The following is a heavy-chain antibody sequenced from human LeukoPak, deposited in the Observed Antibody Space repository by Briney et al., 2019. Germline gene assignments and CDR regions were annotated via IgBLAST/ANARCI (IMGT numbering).Heavy chain of an antibody. CDR3: AELGITMIGGV. J-gene: IGHJ6*04. V-gene: IGHV3-48*03. Sequence: GGSLRLSCAASGFTFSNYEMNWVRQAPGKGLEWDSYISSSGSTIYYADSVKGRFTISRDNAKNSLYLQMNSLRAEDTAVYYCAELGITMIGGVWGKGTTVTISS. D-gene: IGHD3-10*02. CDR1: GFTFSNYE. CDR2: ISSSGSTI.